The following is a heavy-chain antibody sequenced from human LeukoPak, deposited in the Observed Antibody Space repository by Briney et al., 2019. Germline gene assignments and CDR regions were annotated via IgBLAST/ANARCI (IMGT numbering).Heavy chain of an antibody. CDR3: ARGDYYDSSTANGMDV. V-gene: IGHV1-8*01. CDR1: GYTFTSYD. CDR2: MNPNSGNT. D-gene: IGHD3-22*01. Sequence: ASVKVSCKASGYTFTSYDINWVRQATGQGLEWMGWMNPNSGNTGYAQKFQGRVTMTRNTSISTAYMELSSLRSEDTAVYHCARGDYYDSSTANGMDVWGQGTTVTVSS. J-gene: IGHJ6*02.